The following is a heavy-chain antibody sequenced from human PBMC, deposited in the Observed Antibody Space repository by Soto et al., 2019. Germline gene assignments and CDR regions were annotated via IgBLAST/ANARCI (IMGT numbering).Heavy chain of an antibody. CDR2: INAGNGNT. CDR1: GYTFISYA. J-gene: IGHJ5*02. CDR3: ARALGIYNWHDP. V-gene: IGHV1-3*01. D-gene: IGHD3-3*02. Sequence: QVQLVQSGAEVKKPGASVKVSCKASGYTFISYAMHWVRQAPGQRLEWMGWINAGNGNTKYSQKFQGRVTITRDTSASTASMELSRLTSEDTAVYYCARALGIYNWHDPWGQGTLVTVSS.